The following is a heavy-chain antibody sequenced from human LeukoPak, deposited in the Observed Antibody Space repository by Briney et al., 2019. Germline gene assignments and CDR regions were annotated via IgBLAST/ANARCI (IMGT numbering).Heavy chain of an antibody. J-gene: IGHJ4*02. D-gene: IGHD2-2*01. Sequence: GGSLRLSCAASGSTLSSYSMNWVRQAAGKGLEWVSSISSSSSYIYHAASVKGRFTISRDNDKNSLYQQMISLRAEHTAVYYCASLGYCSSTSCFHWGQGTLVTVSS. V-gene: IGHV3-21*01. CDR2: ISSSSSYI. CDR3: ASLGYCSSTSCFH. CDR1: GSTLSSYS.